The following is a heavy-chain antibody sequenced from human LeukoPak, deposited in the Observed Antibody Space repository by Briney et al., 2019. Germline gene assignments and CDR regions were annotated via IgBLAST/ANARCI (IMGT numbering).Heavy chain of an antibody. J-gene: IGHJ4*02. CDR3: ARDRDSSEWLIPAEFDY. V-gene: IGHV1-46*01. D-gene: IGHD3-3*01. CDR2: INPSGGST. CDR1: GYTFTSYA. Sequence: ASVKVSCKASGYTFTSYAMHWVRQAPGQGLEWMGIINPSGGSTSYAQKFQGRVTMTRDTSTSTVYMELSSLRSEDTAVYYCARDRDSSEWLIPAEFDYWGQGTLVTVSS.